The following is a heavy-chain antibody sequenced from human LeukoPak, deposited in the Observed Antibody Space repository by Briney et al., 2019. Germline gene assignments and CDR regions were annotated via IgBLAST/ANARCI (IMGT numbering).Heavy chain of an antibody. D-gene: IGHD3-22*01. CDR2: ISGSGGST. CDR1: GFTFSSYA. Sequence: GGSLRLSCAASGFTFSSYAMSWVRQAPGKGLEWVSAISGSGGSTYYADSVKGRFTISRDNSKNTLYLQMNSLRAEDTAVYYCAKGAGSYYYDSSGYLDYWGQGTLVTVSS. CDR3: AKGAGSYYYDSSGYLDY. J-gene: IGHJ4*02. V-gene: IGHV3-23*01.